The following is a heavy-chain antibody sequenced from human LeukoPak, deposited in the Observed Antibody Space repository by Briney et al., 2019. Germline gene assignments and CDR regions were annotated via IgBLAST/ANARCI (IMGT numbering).Heavy chain of an antibody. CDR3: ARRGDFDWSIDY. CDR1: GGSISHYY. V-gene: IGHV4-59*08. D-gene: IGHD3-9*01. J-gene: IGHJ4*02. CDR2: IYYSGST. Sequence: SETLSLTCTVYGGSISHYYWSWIRQPPGKGPEWIGYIYYSGSTNYNPSLKSRVTISVDTSKNQFSLNLSSVTAADTAVYYCARRGDFDWSIDYWGQGTLVTVS.